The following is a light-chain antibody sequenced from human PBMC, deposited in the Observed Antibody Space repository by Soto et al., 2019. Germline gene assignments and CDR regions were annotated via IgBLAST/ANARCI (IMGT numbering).Light chain of an antibody. CDR2: GAS. CDR1: QSVPSSY. CDR3: QQYGTSPWT. J-gene: IGKJ1*01. Sequence: EIVLTQSPGTLSLSPGESATLSCRVSQSVPSSYLAWYQQKPGQAPRLLIYGASYRATGIPDRFSGSGSGTDFTLTISRLEPEDFAVYYCQQYGTSPWTFVQGTKVDIK. V-gene: IGKV3-20*01.